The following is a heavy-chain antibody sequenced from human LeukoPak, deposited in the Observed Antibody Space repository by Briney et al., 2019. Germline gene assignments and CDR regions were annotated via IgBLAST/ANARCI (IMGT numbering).Heavy chain of an antibody. CDR3: ARALRKVRGLTGYYYYYYMDV. J-gene: IGHJ6*03. D-gene: IGHD3-10*01. V-gene: IGHV1-8*02. Sequence: ASVKVSCKASGYTFTSYGINWVRQATGQGLEWMGWMNPNSGNTGYAQKFQGRVTMTRNTSISTAYMELSSLRSEDTAVYYCARALRKVRGLTGYYYYYYMDVWGKGTTVTISS. CDR2: MNPNSGNT. CDR1: GYTFTSYG.